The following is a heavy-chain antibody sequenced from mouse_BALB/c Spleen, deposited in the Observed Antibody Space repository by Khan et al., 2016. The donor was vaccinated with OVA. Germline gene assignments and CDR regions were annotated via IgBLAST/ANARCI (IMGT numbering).Heavy chain of an antibody. CDR3: ARLAYYYNSEGFAY. CDR2: ISSGGHYT. J-gene: IGHJ3*01. D-gene: IGHD1-1*02. CDR1: GFTFSTYG. V-gene: IGHV5-6*01. Sequence: EVELVESGGDLVKTGGSLELSCAASGFTFSTYGMSWVRQTPDKRLEWVATISSGGHYTYYKDSVKGRFTISRDNAKNILYLQMTSLRSEDTAMYYCARLAYYYNSEGFAYWGQGTLVTVSA.